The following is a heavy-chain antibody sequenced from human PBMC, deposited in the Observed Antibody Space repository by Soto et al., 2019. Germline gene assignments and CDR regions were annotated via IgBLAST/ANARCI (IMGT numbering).Heavy chain of an antibody. V-gene: IGHV4-4*02. CDR3: ARVYSGSYSDY. D-gene: IGHD1-26*01. J-gene: IGHJ4*02. CDR2: IFHSGST. CDR1: GGSIRSNNW. Sequence: QVQLQESGPGLVKPSGTLSLTCAVSGGSIRSNNWWSWVRQPPGKGVEWIGEIFHSGSTNYHPSLKTRVTISVDKSKNQFSLKLSSVTAADTAVYYCARVYSGSYSDYWGQGTLVTVSS.